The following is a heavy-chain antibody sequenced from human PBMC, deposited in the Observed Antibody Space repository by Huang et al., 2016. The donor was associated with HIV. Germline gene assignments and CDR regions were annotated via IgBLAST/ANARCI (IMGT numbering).Heavy chain of an antibody. V-gene: IGHV1-3*01. CDR2: INGDGLT. Sequence: QVQLVQSGAEVEKPGASVNLSCKDSGFNFLTYALHWVRQAPVQRLEWMGRINGDGLTQYSQKFQGRFTITRYSSASTVYVDFKSLTYEDTAVYYCARDKEAGTPFFDPWGQGTLVTVSS. CDR1: GFNFLTYA. CDR3: ARDKEAGTPFFDP. J-gene: IGHJ5*02. D-gene: IGHD6-19*01.